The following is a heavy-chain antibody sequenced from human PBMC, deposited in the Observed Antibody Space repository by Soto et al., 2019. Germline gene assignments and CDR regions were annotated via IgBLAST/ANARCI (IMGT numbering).Heavy chain of an antibody. V-gene: IGHV3-30-3*01. CDR1: GFTFSSYA. CDR2: ISYDGSNK. CDR3: ARDIGYYYYYGMDV. J-gene: IGHJ6*02. Sequence: VGSLRLSCAASGFTFSSYAMHWVRQAPGKGLEWVAVISYDGSNKYYADSVKGRFTISRDNSKNTLYLQMNSLRAEDTAVYYCARDIGYYYYYGMDVWGQGTTVTVSS.